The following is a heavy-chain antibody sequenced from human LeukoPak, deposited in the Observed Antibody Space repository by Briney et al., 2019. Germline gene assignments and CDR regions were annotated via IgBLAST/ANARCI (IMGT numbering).Heavy chain of an antibody. CDR1: EFTFSSRW. CDR2: IKQDGSEK. V-gene: IGHV3-7*01. CDR3: ARGRYLAD. J-gene: IGHJ4*02. D-gene: IGHD6-19*01. Sequence: GGSLRPSCVDSEFTFSSRWMSWVRQAPGKGLEWVANIKQDGSEKYYVDSVKGRFIISRDNAKKSVYLQMNSLRAEDTAVYYCARGRYLADWGQGILVTVSS.